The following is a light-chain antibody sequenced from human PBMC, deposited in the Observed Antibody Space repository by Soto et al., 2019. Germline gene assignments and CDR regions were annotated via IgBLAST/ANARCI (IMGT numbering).Light chain of an antibody. CDR1: QSVSSN. Sequence: EIVMTQSPATLSVSPGERATLSCRASQSVSSNLAWYQQKPGQAPRLLIYDASNRATGIPARFSGSGSGTDFTLTISSLEPDDLATYYCQQSYITPITFGQGTRLEI. CDR3: QQSYITPIT. CDR2: DAS. V-gene: IGKV3D-15*01. J-gene: IGKJ5*01.